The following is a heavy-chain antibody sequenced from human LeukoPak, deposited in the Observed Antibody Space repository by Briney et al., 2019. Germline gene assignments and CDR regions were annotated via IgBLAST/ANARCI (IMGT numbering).Heavy chain of an antibody. CDR3: ARQGGDPYDSSGYYLPTSGYFDY. D-gene: IGHD3-22*01. V-gene: IGHV4-59*08. J-gene: IGHJ4*02. CDR1: GGSISGYY. CDR2: IYYSGST. Sequence: SETLSLTCTVSGGSISGYYWSWIRQSPGKGLEWIGYIYYSGSTNYNPSLKSRVTISVDTSKNQLSLKLSSVTAADAAVYYGARQGGDPYDSSGYYLPTSGYFDYWGQGTLVTVSS.